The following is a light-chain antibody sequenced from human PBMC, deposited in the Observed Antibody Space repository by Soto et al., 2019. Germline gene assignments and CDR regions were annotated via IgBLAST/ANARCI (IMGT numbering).Light chain of an antibody. CDR2: AAS. CDR3: QQANSFPYT. Sequence: DIQMTQSPSSVSASVGDRVTSTCRASQGIASWLAWYQQKGGKAPKLLIFAASSLQSGVPSRFSGCGSGTDFTLTINSLQPEDFATYYSQQANSFPYTFGQGTKVEIK. J-gene: IGKJ2*01. V-gene: IGKV1D-12*01. CDR1: QGIASW.